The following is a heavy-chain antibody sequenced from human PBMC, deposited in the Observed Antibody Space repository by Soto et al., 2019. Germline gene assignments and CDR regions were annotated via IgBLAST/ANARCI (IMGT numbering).Heavy chain of an antibody. J-gene: IGHJ6*02. CDR3: ARADYEILTGSYAMDV. CDR2: VSTNGAT. Sequence: LSLTCTVSDDFISSYYWNWIRQPAGKGLEWIGRVSTNGATNYNPSLGSRVTMSVDTSKNQFSLKLTSVTAADTAVYFCARADYEILTGSYAMDVWGQGTTVTVSS. V-gene: IGHV4-4*07. D-gene: IGHD3-9*01. CDR1: DDFISSYY.